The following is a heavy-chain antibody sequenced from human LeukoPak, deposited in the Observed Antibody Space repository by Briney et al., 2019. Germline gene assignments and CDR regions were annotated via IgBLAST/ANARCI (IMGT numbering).Heavy chain of an antibody. J-gene: IGHJ4*02. CDR1: GFTFSSYG. CDR2: ISWNSGSI. V-gene: IGHV3-9*01. D-gene: IGHD2-21*02. CDR3: ATVGGDSPALDY. Sequence: QSGGSLRLSCAASGFTFSSYGMSWVRQAPGKGLEWVSGISWNSGSIGYADSVKGRFTISRDNAKNSLYLQMNSQRAEDTAVYYCATVGGDSPALDYWGQGTLVTVSS.